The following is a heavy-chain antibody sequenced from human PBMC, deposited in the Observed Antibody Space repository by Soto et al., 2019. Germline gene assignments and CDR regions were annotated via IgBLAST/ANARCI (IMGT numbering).Heavy chain of an antibody. D-gene: IGHD2-21*02. CDR3: AKDRGVVSANS. CDR2: ISGIGGST. Sequence: EVQLLESGGGLVQPGGSLRLSCAASGFTFSSYAMSWVRQAPGKGVEWVSAISGIGGSTYYADSVKGRFTISRDNSKNTLYLQMNSLRAEDTAVYFCAKDRGVVSANSWGQGTLVTVSS. J-gene: IGHJ4*02. CDR1: GFTFSSYA. V-gene: IGHV3-23*01.